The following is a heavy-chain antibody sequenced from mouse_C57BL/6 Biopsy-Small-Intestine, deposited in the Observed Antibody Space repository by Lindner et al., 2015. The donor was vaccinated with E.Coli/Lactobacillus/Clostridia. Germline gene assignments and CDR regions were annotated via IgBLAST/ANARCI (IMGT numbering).Heavy chain of an antibody. CDR2: IDPENGDT. CDR1: GFNIKDDY. V-gene: IGHV14-4*01. J-gene: IGHJ3*01. CDR3: TGGGPGFAY. Sequence: VQLQESGAELVRPGASVKLSCTASGFNIKDDYMHWVKQRPEQGLEWIGWIDPENGDTEYASKFQGKATITADTSSNTAYLQLSSLTSEDTAVYYCTGGGPGFAYWGQGDSGSLSLQ.